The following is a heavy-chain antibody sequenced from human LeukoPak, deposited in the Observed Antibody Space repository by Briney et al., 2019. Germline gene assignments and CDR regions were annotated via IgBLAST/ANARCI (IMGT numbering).Heavy chain of an antibody. D-gene: IGHD2-21*02. Sequence: SETLSLTCSVSGGSLTSSTYYWGWFRQPPGKGLEWIASLYYDGRTFYSPSLRSRVTMSGDTSKIHFSLKLSSVTAADTAVYYCARRAGDWAVNWFDPWGQGALVTVSS. CDR1: GGSLTSSTYY. J-gene: IGHJ5*02. V-gene: IGHV4-39*02. CDR3: ARRAGDWAVNWFDP. CDR2: LYYDGRT.